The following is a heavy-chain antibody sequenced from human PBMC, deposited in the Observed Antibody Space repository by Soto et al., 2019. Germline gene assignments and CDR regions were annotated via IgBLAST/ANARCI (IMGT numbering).Heavy chain of an antibody. Sequence: QVQLVESGGGVVQPGRSLRLSCAASGFTFSSYGMHWVRQAPGKGLEWVAVIWYEGSTKYYADSVKGRFTIFRDNSKNTLYLQMDSLRAEDTAVYDCARDRGYYTNGVCYTRSYFDLWGRGTLVTVSS. CDR2: IWYEGSTK. CDR1: GFTFSSYG. CDR3: ARDRGYYTNGVCYTRSYFDL. V-gene: IGHV3-33*01. D-gene: IGHD2-8*01. J-gene: IGHJ2*01.